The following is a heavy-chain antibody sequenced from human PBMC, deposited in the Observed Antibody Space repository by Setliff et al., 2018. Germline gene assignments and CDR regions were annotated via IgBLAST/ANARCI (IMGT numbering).Heavy chain of an antibody. D-gene: IGHD6-6*01. CDR2: IYYSWST. V-gene: IGHV4-39*01. J-gene: IGHJ5*02. Sequence: PSETLSLTCTVTGGSISSSSYYWGWIRQPPGKGLEWIGSIYYSWSTYYNPSLKSRVTISIDTSKNQFSLKLSSVTAADTAVYYCASCLAARRGGWFDPWGQGTLVTVSS. CDR3: ASCLAARRGGWFDP. CDR1: GGSISSSSYY.